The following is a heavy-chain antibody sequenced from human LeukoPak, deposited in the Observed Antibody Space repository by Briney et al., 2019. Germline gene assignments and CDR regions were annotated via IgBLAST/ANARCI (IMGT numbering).Heavy chain of an antibody. V-gene: IGHV3-66*01. CDR1: GFTFSNYA. Sequence: GGSLRLSCVASGFTFSNYAMSWVRQAPGKGLEWVSVIYSGGTTYYADSVKGRFTISRDNSKNTLYLQMNSLRAEDTAVYYCAREQRGSGSSLLYGLDVWGQGTTVTVSS. D-gene: IGHD3-10*01. CDR3: AREQRGSGSSLLYGLDV. CDR2: IYSGGTT. J-gene: IGHJ6*02.